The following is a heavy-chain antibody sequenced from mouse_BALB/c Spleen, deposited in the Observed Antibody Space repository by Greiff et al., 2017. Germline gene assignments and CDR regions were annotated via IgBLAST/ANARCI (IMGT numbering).Heavy chain of an antibody. CDR2: ISYSGST. CDR3: ARSNYGGYAMDY. J-gene: IGHJ4*01. V-gene: IGHV3-2*02. Sequence: EVQRVESGPGLVKPSQSLSLTCTVTGYSITSDYAWNWIRQFPGNKLEWMGYISYSGSTSYNPSLKSRISITRDTSKNQFFLQLNSVTTEDTATYYCARSNYGGYAMDYWGQGTSVTVSS. CDR1: GYSITSDYA. D-gene: IGHD2-4*01.